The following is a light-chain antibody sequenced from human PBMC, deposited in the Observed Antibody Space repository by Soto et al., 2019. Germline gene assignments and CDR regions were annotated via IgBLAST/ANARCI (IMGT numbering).Light chain of an antibody. CDR1: QSISSW. CDR3: QQYDSYSPAWT. CDR2: KAS. J-gene: IGKJ1*01. V-gene: IGKV1-5*03. Sequence: DIQMTQSPSTLSASVGDRVTITCRASQSISSWLAWYQQKPGKAPNLLIYKASTLESGVPSRFSGSGPGTEFTLTISSLQPDDFATYYCQQYDSYSPAWTFGQGTKV.